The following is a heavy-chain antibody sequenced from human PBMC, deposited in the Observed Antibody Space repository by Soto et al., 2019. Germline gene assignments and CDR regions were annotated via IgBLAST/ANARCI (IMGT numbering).Heavy chain of an antibody. Sequence: ASVRVSCKASGYTFTSYGISWVRQAPGQGLEWMGWISAYNGNTNYAQKLRGRVTMTTDTSTSTAYMELRSLRSDDTAVYYCARDRIVATIRYYYGMDVWGQGTTVTVSS. D-gene: IGHD5-12*01. CDR1: GYTFTSYG. V-gene: IGHV1-18*01. CDR2: ISAYNGNT. J-gene: IGHJ6*02. CDR3: ARDRIVATIRYYYGMDV.